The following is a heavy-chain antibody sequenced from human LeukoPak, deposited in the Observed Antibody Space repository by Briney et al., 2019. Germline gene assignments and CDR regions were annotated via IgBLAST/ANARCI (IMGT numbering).Heavy chain of an antibody. CDR1: GASISSGYW. D-gene: IGHD3-10*01. J-gene: IGHJ4*02. V-gene: IGHV4-4*02. CDR2: IYHSGST. Sequence: ASETLTLTCAVSGASISSGYWWGWVRQPPGKGLEWIGEIYHSGSTNHNPSLKSRVTISVDKSKSQFSLNLSSVTAADTAVYYCARDDTGVIRGIRFHYWGQGTLVTVSS. CDR3: ARDDTGVIRGIRFHY.